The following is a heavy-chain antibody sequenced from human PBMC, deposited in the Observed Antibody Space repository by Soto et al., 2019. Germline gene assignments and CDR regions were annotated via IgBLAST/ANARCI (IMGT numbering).Heavy chain of an antibody. CDR2: LSNGGGSK. J-gene: IGHJ4*02. Sequence: EVQLLESGGGLVQPGGSLRLSCAASGFTFSSYAMSRVRQAPGKGLEWVSALSNGGGSKYYADSVKGRFTISRDNSKDTLYLQMDSVRAEDTAVYYCAKERTIDYWGQGTLVTVSS. CDR1: GFTFSSYA. V-gene: IGHV3-23*01. D-gene: IGHD1-7*01. CDR3: AKERTIDY.